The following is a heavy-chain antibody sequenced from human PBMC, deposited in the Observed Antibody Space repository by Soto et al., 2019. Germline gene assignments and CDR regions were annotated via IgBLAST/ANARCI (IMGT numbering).Heavy chain of an antibody. CDR3: ARVSPYCSGGRSYSGRLGYFDY. Sequence: SETLSLTCAVYGGSFSGYYWSWIRQPPGKGLEWIGEINHSGSTNYNPSLKSRVTISVDTSKNQFSLKLSSVTAADTAVYYCARVSPYCSGGRSYSGRLGYFDYWGQGTLVTVSS. V-gene: IGHV4-34*01. CDR1: GGSFSGYY. J-gene: IGHJ4*02. CDR2: INHSGST. D-gene: IGHD2-15*01.